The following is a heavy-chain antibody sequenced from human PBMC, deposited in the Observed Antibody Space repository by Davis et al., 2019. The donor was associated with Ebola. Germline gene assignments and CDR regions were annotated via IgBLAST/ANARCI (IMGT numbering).Heavy chain of an antibody. D-gene: IGHD3-16*01. J-gene: IGHJ6*02. CDR3: ARDRPLDFFFGDYYGMDV. Sequence: GGSLRLSCAASGFTFSSYGMHWVRQAPGKGLEWAAVISYDGSNKYYADSVKGRFTISRANSKNTLYLQMNSLRAEDTAVYYCARDRPLDFFFGDYYGMDVWGQGTTVTVSS. CDR2: ISYDGSNK. V-gene: IGHV3-30*03. CDR1: GFTFSSYG.